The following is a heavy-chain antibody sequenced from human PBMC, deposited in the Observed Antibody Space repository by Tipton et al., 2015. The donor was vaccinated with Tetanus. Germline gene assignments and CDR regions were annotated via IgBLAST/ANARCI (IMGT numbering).Heavy chain of an antibody. V-gene: IGHV3-7*03. CDR3: ARDKYCSGGSCYFDAFDI. CDR2: IKQDGSEK. D-gene: IGHD2-15*01. Sequence: SLRLSCAASGFTFSSYWMSWVRQAPGKGLEWVANIKQDGSEKYYVDSVKGRFTISRDNAKNSLYLQMNSLRAEDTAVYYCARDKYCSGGSCYFDAFDIWGQGTMVTVSS. CDR1: GFTFSSYW. J-gene: IGHJ3*02.